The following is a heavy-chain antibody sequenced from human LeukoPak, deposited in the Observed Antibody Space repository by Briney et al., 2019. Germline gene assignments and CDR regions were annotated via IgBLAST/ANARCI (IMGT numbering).Heavy chain of an antibody. J-gene: IGHJ4*02. Sequence: GGSLRLSCAASGFTFSSYAMSWVRQAPGKGLEWVSAISGSGGSTYYADSVKGRFAISRDNSKNTLYLQMNSLRAEDTAVYYCAKDGVWQQLGHPPYFDYWGQGTLVTVSS. CDR1: GFTFSSYA. V-gene: IGHV3-23*01. CDR2: ISGSGGST. D-gene: IGHD6-13*01. CDR3: AKDGVWQQLGHPPYFDY.